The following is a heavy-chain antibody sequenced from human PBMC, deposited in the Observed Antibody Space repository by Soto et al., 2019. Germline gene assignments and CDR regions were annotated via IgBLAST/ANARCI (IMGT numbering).Heavy chain of an antibody. CDR2: IYYSGST. D-gene: IGHD2-8*02. V-gene: IGHV4-31*03. J-gene: IGHJ6*02. CDR1: GGSISSGGYY. Sequence: KPSETLSLTCTVSGGSISSGGYYWSGIRQHPGKGLEWIGYIYYSGSTYYNPSLKSRVTISVDTSKNQFSLKLSSVTAADTAVYYCARVLGVTGPNYYYGMDVWGQGTTVTVSS. CDR3: ARVLGVTGPNYYYGMDV.